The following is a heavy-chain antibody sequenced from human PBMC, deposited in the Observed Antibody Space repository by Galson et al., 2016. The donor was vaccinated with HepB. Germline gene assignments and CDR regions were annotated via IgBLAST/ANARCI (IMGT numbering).Heavy chain of an antibody. V-gene: IGHV4-4*02. CDR1: GGSISGNNW. D-gene: IGHD6-13*01. Sequence: SETLSLTCAVSGGSISGNNWWSWVRQPPGKHLEWIGEIFHSGSTNYNPSPKSRVTMSVDMSKNHVSLTLISVTAADTAMYYCASYLVQSWAGSDALDTWGLGTMVTVSS. CDR2: IFHSGST. CDR3: ASYLVQSWAGSDALDT. J-gene: IGHJ3*02.